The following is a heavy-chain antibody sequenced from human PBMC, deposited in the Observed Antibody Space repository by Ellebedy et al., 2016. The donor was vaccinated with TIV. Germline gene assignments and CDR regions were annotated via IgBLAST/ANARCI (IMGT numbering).Heavy chain of an antibody. Sequence: SETLSLXXAVSGGSISSGGYSWSWIRQPPGKGLEWIGYIYHSGSTYYNPSLKSRVTISVDRSKNQFSLKLSSVTAADTAVYYCAVAVAKVRAGGKGYYYYGMDVWGQGTTVTVSS. CDR2: IYHSGST. CDR3: AVAVAKVRAGGKGYYYYGMDV. CDR1: GGSISSGGYS. V-gene: IGHV4-30-2*02. J-gene: IGHJ6*02. D-gene: IGHD6-19*01.